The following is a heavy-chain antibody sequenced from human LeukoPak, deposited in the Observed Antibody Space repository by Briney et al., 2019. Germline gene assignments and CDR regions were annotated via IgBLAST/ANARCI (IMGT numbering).Heavy chain of an antibody. CDR2: IKKDGSEK. CDR3: ARAGSGFWSGYSPFDY. CDR1: GFTFSSYW. J-gene: IGHJ4*02. Sequence: PGGSLRLSCAASGFTFSSYWMSWVRQAPGKGLEWVANIKKDGSEKYYVDSVKGRFTISRDNARNSLYLQMNSLRAEDTAVYYCARAGSGFWSGYSPFDYWGQGTLVTVSS. V-gene: IGHV3-7*01. D-gene: IGHD3-3*01.